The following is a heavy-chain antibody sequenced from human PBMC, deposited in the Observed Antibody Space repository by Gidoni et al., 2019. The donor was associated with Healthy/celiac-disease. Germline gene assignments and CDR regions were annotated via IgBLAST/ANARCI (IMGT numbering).Heavy chain of an antibody. D-gene: IGHD3-3*01. CDR2: ISGSGGST. V-gene: IGHV3-23*01. Sequence: EVQLLESGGGLVQPGGSLRLPCAASGFTFRSYAMSWVRQAPGTGLAWVSAISGSGGSTYYADSVKGRFTVSRDNSNNTLFLQMNSLRADDTAVYYCAKDLTNYYFFPWGQGTLFTVSS. CDR1: GFTFRSYA. J-gene: IGHJ4*02. CDR3: AKDLTNYYFFP.